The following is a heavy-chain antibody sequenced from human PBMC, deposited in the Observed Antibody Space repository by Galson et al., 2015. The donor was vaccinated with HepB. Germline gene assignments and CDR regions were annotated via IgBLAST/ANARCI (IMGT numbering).Heavy chain of an antibody. D-gene: IGHD2-2*01. J-gene: IGHJ3*02. V-gene: IGHV3-66*01. CDR2: IYNVGST. CDR1: GFTVSSNY. CDR3: ARGDDDYCSSTNSCHDAFDI. Sequence: SLRLSCAVSGFTVSSNYISWVRQAPGKGLEWASIIYNVGSTFYAASVKGRFTIPRDNSKNTLYLQMNRLRAEDTVVYYCARGDDDYCSSTNSCHDAFDIWGQGTMVTVSS.